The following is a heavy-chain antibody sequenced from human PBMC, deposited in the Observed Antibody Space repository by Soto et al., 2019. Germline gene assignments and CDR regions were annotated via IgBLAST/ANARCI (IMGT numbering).Heavy chain of an antibody. J-gene: IGHJ4*02. D-gene: IGHD1-1*01. CDR3: ASGGETGTASDY. CDR1: GGSISSGGYS. CDR2: IYHSGST. Sequence: PSETLSLTCAVSGGSISSGGYSWSWIRQPPGKGLEWIGYIYHSGSTYYNPSLKSRVTISVDRSKNQFSLKLSSVTAADTAVYNCASGGETGTASDYWGQGTLVTVSS. V-gene: IGHV4-30-2*01.